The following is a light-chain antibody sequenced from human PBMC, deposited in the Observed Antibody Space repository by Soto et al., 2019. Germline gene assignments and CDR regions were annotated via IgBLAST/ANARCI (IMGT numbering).Light chain of an antibody. V-gene: IGKV1-39*01. CDR1: QSISSY. CDR3: QQSYSTQWT. CDR2: AAS. Sequence: IKMTQTPSSLSASVGDRVTITSRASQSISSYLDWYQQKPVKAPKLLIYAASSWQSGVPSRFSGSGSGTDFTLTISSLQPEDFATYYCQQSYSTQWTFGQGTKVEI. J-gene: IGKJ1*01.